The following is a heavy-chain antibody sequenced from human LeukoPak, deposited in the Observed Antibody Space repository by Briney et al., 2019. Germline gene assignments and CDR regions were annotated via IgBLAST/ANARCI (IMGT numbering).Heavy chain of an antibody. CDR3: ARVNMRRGYSGYGIHYFDY. CDR2: IIPILGIA. D-gene: IGHD5-12*01. J-gene: IGHJ4*02. Sequence: SVKVSCKASGGTFSSYAISWVRQAPGQGLEWMGRIIPILGIANYAQKFQGRVTITADKSTSTAYMELSSLRSEDTAVYYCARVNMRRGYSGYGIHYFDYWGQGTLVTVSS. CDR1: GGTFSSYA. V-gene: IGHV1-69*04.